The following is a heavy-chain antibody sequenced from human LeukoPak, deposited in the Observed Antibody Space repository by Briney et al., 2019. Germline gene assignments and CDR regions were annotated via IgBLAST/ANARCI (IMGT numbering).Heavy chain of an antibody. V-gene: IGHV1-8*01. CDR3: ARRRINRPGALNWFDP. J-gene: IGHJ5*02. Sequence: ASVKVSCKASGYTFTSYDINWVRQATGQGLEWMGWMNPNSGNTGYAQKFQGRVTMTRNTSISTAYMELSSLRSEDTAVYYYARRRINRPGALNWFDPWGQGTLVTVSS. CDR1: GYTFTSYD. CDR2: MNPNSGNT. D-gene: IGHD2/OR15-2a*01.